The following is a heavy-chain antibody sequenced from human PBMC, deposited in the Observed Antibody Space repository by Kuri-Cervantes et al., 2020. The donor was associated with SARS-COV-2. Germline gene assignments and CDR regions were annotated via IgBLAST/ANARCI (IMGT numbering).Heavy chain of an antibody. CDR1: GYTFTGYY. Sequence: ASVKVSCKASGYTFTGYYMHWVRQAPGQGLEWMGWINPNSGGTNYAQKFQGRVTMTGDTSISTAYMELSRLRSDDTAVYYCARGPQWLGGDIQDAFDIWGQGTMVTVSS. CDR3: ARGPQWLGGDIQDAFDI. D-gene: IGHD3-22*01. V-gene: IGHV1-2*02. J-gene: IGHJ3*02. CDR2: INPNSGGT.